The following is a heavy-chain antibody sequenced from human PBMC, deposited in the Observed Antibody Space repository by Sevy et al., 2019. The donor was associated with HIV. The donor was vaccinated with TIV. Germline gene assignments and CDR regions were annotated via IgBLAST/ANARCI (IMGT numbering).Heavy chain of an antibody. J-gene: IGHJ3*02. D-gene: IGHD3-22*01. CDR2: MKQDGSEK. Sequence: GGSLRLSCAASGFTFSAYWMSWVRQAPGKGLEWVATMKQDGSEKYYVDSVKGRLTISRDNAKNSLYLQVNSLRAEDTAVYYWAGGRYDSSGSFDAFDIWGQGTMVTVSS. CDR3: AGGRYDSSGSFDAFDI. CDR1: GFTFSAYW. V-gene: IGHV3-7*04.